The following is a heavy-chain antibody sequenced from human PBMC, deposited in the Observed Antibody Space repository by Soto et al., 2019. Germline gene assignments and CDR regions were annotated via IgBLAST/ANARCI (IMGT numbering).Heavy chain of an antibody. V-gene: IGHV3-23*01. CDR3: ARNGDSSDYRGWFDP. CDR1: GFTFSRYA. Sequence: GGSLRLSCAASGFTFSRYAMSWVRQAPGKGLEWVSAISGSGGSTYYADSVKGRFTISRDNSKNTLYLQMNSLRAEDTAVYYCARNGDSSDYRGWFDPWGQGTLVTVSS. J-gene: IGHJ5*02. CDR2: ISGSGGST. D-gene: IGHD3-22*01.